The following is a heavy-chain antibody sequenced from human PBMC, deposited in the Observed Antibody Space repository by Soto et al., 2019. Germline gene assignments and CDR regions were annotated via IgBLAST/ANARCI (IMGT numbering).Heavy chain of an antibody. J-gene: IGHJ4*02. CDR2: INPSGGST. Sequence: GASVKVSFKASGYTFTSYYMHWLRQAPGQGLEWMGIINPSGGSTSYAQKFQGRVTMTRDTSTSTVYMELSSLRSEDTAVYYCATLSRGYFDYWGQGTLVTVSS. D-gene: IGHD3-10*01. CDR3: ATLSRGYFDY. V-gene: IGHV1-46*01. CDR1: GYTFTSYY.